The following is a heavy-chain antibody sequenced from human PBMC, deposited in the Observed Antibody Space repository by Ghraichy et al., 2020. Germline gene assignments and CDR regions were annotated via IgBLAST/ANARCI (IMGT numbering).Heavy chain of an antibody. CDR2: IYPGDSDT. J-gene: IGHJ5*02. V-gene: IGHV5-51*01. Sequence: GESLNISCKGSGYSFTSYWIGWVRQLPGKGLEWMGIIYPGDSDTRYRPSFQGQVTISADKSISTAYLQWSSLKASDTARYYCARQASYDFSSSWYGATNNWFDPWGQGTLVTVSS. CDR3: ARQASYDFSSSWYGATNNWFDP. D-gene: IGHD6-13*01. CDR1: GYSFTSYW.